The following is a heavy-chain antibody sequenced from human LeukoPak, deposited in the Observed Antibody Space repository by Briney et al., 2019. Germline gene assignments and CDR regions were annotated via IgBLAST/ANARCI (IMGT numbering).Heavy chain of an antibody. CDR3: AKDSLWFGELFYFDY. J-gene: IGHJ4*02. CDR1: GFTFSSYG. V-gene: IGHV3-30*18. D-gene: IGHD3-10*01. CDR2: ISYDGSNK. Sequence: SGGSLRLSCAASGFTFSSYGMHWVRQAPGKGLEWVAVISYDGSNKYSADSVKGRFTISRDNSKNTLYLQMNSLRAEDTAVYYCAKDSLWFGELFYFDYWGQGTLVTVSS.